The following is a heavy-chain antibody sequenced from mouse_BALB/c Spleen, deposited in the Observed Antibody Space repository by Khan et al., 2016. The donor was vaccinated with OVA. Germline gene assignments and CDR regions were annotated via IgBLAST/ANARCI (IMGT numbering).Heavy chain of an antibody. Sequence: QIQLQQSGPELVKPGALVKISCKASGYTFTSYDINWVKQRPGQGLEWIGWIYTGDGSNKYNEKFKGKATLTADKYYSTAYMQLSRLTSENSAFYFCARGDYAWYFDVWGAGTTVTVSS. D-gene: IGHD2-4*01. CDR1: GYTFTSYD. CDR3: ARGDYAWYFDV. J-gene: IGHJ1*01. CDR2: IYTGDGSN. V-gene: IGHV1S56*01.